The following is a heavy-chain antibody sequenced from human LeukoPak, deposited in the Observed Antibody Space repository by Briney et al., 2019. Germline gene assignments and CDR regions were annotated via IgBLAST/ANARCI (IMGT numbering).Heavy chain of an antibody. CDR2: SKNKANSYTT. V-gene: IGHV3-72*01. J-gene: IGHJ4*02. CDR1: GFTFSDHY. D-gene: IGHD2-15*01. Sequence: GGSLRLSCAASGFTFSDHYMDWVRQVPRKGLEWLGRSKNKANSYTTEYAATVKGRFTVSRTDSKYSLFLQMNSLKTEDTAVYYCARVRYCGGGTCYFPFDYWGQGTLVTVSS. CDR3: ARVRYCGGGTCYFPFDY.